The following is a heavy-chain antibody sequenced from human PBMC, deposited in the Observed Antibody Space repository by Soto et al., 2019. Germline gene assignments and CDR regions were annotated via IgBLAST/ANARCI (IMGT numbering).Heavy chain of an antibody. D-gene: IGHD2-15*01. J-gene: IGHJ4*02. CDR2: IYWDDDK. Sequence: QITLKESGPTLVKPTQTLTLTCTFSGFSLSTSEVGVGWIRQPPGTALEWLAFIYWDDDKRYSPSLKSSLTISKDTSKDQVVLAMTNMDPVDTATYYCAHLVVAGLTYYFDYWGQGTLVTVSS. V-gene: IGHV2-5*02. CDR3: AHLVVAGLTYYFDY. CDR1: GFSLSTSEVG.